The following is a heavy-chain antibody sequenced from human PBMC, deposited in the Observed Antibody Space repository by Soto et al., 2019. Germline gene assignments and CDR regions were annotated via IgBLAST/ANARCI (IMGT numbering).Heavy chain of an antibody. J-gene: IGHJ4*01. CDR2: IYYSGTT. CDR3: ARESRRVPLGSYLDS. Sequence: PWETLSLTCTVSGGSITGTGYYWTWIRQHPGKGLEWIACIYYSGTTSYSPSLSGPLNISVVTSKFHFSLMLPPVTVADPAVYGRARESRRVPLGSYLDSLGPGPLVVVST. CDR1: GGSITGTGYY. D-gene: IGHD3-16*02. V-gene: IGHV4-31*01.